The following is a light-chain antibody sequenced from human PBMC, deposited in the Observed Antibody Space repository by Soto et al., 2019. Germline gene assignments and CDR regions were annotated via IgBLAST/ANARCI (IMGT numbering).Light chain of an antibody. CDR3: QQRGDWPLT. CDR1: QSVNNF. V-gene: IGKV3-11*01. Sequence: EIVLTQSPATLSLSPGERATLSCRASQSVNNFLAWYQQKPGQAPRLLIYDASNRATGIPARFSGSGAGTDFTLTISSLEPEDFAVYYCQQRGDWPLTFGGGTKVEIK. J-gene: IGKJ4*01. CDR2: DAS.